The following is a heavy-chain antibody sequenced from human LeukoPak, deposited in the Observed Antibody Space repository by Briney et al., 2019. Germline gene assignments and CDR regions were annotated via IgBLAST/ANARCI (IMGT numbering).Heavy chain of an antibody. CDR3: ATGRSIRYFDY. CDR2: VHYSGST. Sequence: SETLSLTCSVSGVSIFSYYWNWIRQPPGKGLEWIGYVHYSGSTNYNPSLKGRVTISVDTSKSQFSLKLSSATAADTAVYYCATGRSIRYFDYWGQGTLLTVSS. CDR1: GVSIFSYY. J-gene: IGHJ4*02. V-gene: IGHV4-59*08. D-gene: IGHD3-9*01.